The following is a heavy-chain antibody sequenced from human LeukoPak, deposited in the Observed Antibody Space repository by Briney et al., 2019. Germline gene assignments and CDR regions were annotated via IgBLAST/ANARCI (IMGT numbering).Heavy chain of an antibody. Sequence: ASVKVSCKASGYTSTSPDINWVRQATGRGLEWLGWMNPRGNTGYAQKFQGRVTLTRDKSINTAYMELGSLRSEDTAVYYCARYTQHYGFDIWGQGTMVTVSA. CDR3: ARYTQHYGFDI. CDR2: MNPRGNT. V-gene: IGHV1-8*01. J-gene: IGHJ3*02. CDR1: GYTSTSPD. D-gene: IGHD3-3*02.